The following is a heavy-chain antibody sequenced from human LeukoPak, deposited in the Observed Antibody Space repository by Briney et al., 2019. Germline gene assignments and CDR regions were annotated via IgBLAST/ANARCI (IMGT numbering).Heavy chain of an antibody. Sequence: PGGSLRLSCAESGFTFDIYAMTWVRQAPGKGLEWVSAICGSDGSTYYADSVKGRFTISRDNSKKILYMQMNSLRAEDTALYYCVKNAVGSCYSSSAYWGQGTLVTVSS. CDR3: VKNAVGSCYSSSAY. CDR1: GFTFDIYA. J-gene: IGHJ4*02. CDR2: ICGSDGST. V-gene: IGHV3-23*01. D-gene: IGHD2-15*01.